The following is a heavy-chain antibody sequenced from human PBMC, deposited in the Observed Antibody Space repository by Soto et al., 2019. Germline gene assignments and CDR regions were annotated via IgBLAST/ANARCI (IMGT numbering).Heavy chain of an antibody. D-gene: IGHD3-10*01. Sequence: QVQLVESGGGVVQPGRSLRLSCAASGFTFSSYGMHWVRQAPGKGLEWVTDIWYDGSNRYYADSVKGRFTISRDNSKNTLYLQKNRLRAGEKAVFLCARNQGPGSGGGFGGENYFYYFGIDVLGQGTPGPVSS. CDR3: ARNQGPGSGGGFGGENYFYYFGIDV. V-gene: IGHV3-33*01. J-gene: IGHJ6*01. CDR1: GFTFSSYG. CDR2: IWYDGSNR.